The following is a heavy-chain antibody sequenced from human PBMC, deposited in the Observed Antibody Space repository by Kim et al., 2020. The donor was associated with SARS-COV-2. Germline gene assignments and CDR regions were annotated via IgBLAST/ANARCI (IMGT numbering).Heavy chain of an antibody. CDR1: GFTFSSYA. J-gene: IGHJ4*02. Sequence: GGSLRLSCAASGFTFSSYAMHWVRQAPGKGLEWVAVISYDGSNKYYADSVKGRFTISRDNSKNTLYLQMNSLRAEDTAVYYCAREPEDDYVWGSYRPYYFDYWGQGTLVTVSS. D-gene: IGHD3-16*02. CDR3: AREPEDDYVWGSYRPYYFDY. CDR2: ISYDGSNK. V-gene: IGHV3-30*04.